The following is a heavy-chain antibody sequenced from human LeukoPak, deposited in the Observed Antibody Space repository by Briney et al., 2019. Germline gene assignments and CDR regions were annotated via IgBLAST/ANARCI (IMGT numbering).Heavy chain of an antibody. CDR1: GFTFSNNA. CDR3: ARVGGWYRSYYMDV. D-gene: IGHD6-19*01. J-gene: IGHJ6*03. CDR2: ISSSSTYI. Sequence: GGSLRLSCAASGFTFSNNAMTWVRQAPGKGLEWVSSISSSSTYIYYADSVKGRFTISRDNAKNSLYLQMNSLRADDTAVYYCARVGGWYRSYYMDVWGKGTTVTVSS. V-gene: IGHV3-21*01.